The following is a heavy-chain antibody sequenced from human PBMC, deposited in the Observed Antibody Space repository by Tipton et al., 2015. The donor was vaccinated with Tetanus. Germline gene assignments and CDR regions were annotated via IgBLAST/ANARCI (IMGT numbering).Heavy chain of an antibody. CDR2: LSGSGTST. Sequence: GSLRLSCAASGFTFSTYGMTWVRQAPGKGLEWVSGLSGSGTSTYYADSVKGRFTISRDNSKDTLYLQMNSLRAEDSAVYYCAKGQHFECWSGYVNWGDPWGQGTLVTVSS. D-gene: IGHD3-3*01. V-gene: IGHV3-23*01. CDR1: GFTFSTYG. CDR3: AKGQHFECWSGYVNWGDP. J-gene: IGHJ5*02.